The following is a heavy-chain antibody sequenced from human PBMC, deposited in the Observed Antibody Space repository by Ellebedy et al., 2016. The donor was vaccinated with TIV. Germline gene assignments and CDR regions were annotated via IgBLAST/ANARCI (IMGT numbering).Heavy chain of an antibody. D-gene: IGHD3-9*01. CDR1: GFTFDDYA. Sequence: GGSLRLSXAASGFTFDDYAMHWVRQAPGKGLEWVSGISWNSGSIGYADSVKGRFTISRDNAKNSLYLQMNSLRAEDTALYYCAKGAGYDILTRELEHNWFDPWGQGTLVTVSS. V-gene: IGHV3-9*01. J-gene: IGHJ5*02. CDR3: AKGAGYDILTRELEHNWFDP. CDR2: ISWNSGSI.